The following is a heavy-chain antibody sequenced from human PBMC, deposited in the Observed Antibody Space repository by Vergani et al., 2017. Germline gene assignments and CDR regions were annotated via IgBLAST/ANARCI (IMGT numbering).Heavy chain of an antibody. D-gene: IGHD2-21*01. Sequence: QVQLVQSGAEVKKPGSSVKVSCKASGGTFSSYAISWVRQAPGQGLEWMGGIIPIFGTANYAQKFQGRVTITADESTSTAYVELSSLRAEDTAVYYCARGVDKNPYYYYYYMDVWGKGTTVTVSS. CDR1: GGTFSSYA. J-gene: IGHJ6*03. CDR3: ARGVDKNPYYYYYYMDV. V-gene: IGHV1-69*01. CDR2: IIPIFGTA.